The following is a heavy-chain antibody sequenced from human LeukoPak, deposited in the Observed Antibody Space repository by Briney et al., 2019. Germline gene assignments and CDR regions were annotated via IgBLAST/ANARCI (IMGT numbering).Heavy chain of an antibody. Sequence: PSETLSLTCTVSGGSVTSFYWSWIRQPPGKGLEWIGYIYNSENTKYNSSLESRVTMSVDTSKNQVFLKLSSVTAADTAVYYCARFHSGPSGWYVLWYFDLWGRGTLVTVSS. V-gene: IGHV4-4*09. D-gene: IGHD6-19*01. CDR3: ARFHSGPSGWYVLWYFDL. CDR1: GGSVTSFY. J-gene: IGHJ2*01. CDR2: IYNSENT.